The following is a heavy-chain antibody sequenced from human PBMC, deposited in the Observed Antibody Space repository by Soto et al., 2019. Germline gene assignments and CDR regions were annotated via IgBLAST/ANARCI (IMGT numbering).Heavy chain of an antibody. CDR3: ARDTVAAAGSFDY. Sequence: QVQLVESGGGVVQPGRSLRLSCAASGFTFSSYAMHWVRQAPGKGLEWVAVISYDGSNKYYADSVKGRFTISRDNSKNTLYLQMNSLRAEDTAVYYCARDTVAAAGSFDYWGQGTLVTVSS. CDR1: GFTFSSYA. V-gene: IGHV3-30-3*01. CDR2: ISYDGSNK. J-gene: IGHJ4*02. D-gene: IGHD6-13*01.